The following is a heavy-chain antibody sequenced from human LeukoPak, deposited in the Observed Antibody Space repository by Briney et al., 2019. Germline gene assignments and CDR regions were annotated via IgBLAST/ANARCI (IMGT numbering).Heavy chain of an antibody. CDR2: IIPIFGTA. Sequence: SVKVSCKASGGTFSSYAISWVRQAPGQGLEWMGGIIPIFGTANYAQKFQGRVTITADESTSTAYMELSSLRSEDTAVYCCAREQGYYDSRPNFYYYGMDVWGQGTTVTVSS. J-gene: IGHJ6*02. D-gene: IGHD3-22*01. CDR1: GGTFSSYA. CDR3: AREQGYYDSRPNFYYYGMDV. V-gene: IGHV1-69*13.